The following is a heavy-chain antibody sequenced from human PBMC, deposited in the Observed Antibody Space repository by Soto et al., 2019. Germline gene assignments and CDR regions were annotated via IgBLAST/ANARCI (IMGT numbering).Heavy chain of an antibody. CDR1: GFTFSGYA. CDR3: ARQGGSSGIWYFDY. J-gene: IGHJ4*02. CDR2: TSYDENYK. Sequence: QVQLVESGGGVVQPGRSLRLSCAASGFTFSGYAMHWVRQAPGKGLEWVAATSYDENYKYYADSVKGRFTISRDNSKNTLFLQMNSLSTEKTAVYYCARQGGSSGIWYFDYWGQGSLVTVSS. V-gene: IGHV3-30*04. D-gene: IGHD6-6*01.